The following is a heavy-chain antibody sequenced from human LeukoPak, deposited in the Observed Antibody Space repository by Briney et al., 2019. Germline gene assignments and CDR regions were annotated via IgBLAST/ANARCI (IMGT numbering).Heavy chain of an antibody. V-gene: IGHV4-39*01. Sequence: PSETLSLTCTVSGGSISSSSYYWGWIRQPPGKGLEWIGSIYYSGSTYYNPSLKSRVTISVDTSKNQFSLKLSSVTAADTAVYYCARTHTIFGVVIESDAFDIWGQGTMVTVSS. CDR1: GGSISSSSYY. D-gene: IGHD3-3*01. CDR2: IYYSGST. CDR3: ARTHTIFGVVIESDAFDI. J-gene: IGHJ3*02.